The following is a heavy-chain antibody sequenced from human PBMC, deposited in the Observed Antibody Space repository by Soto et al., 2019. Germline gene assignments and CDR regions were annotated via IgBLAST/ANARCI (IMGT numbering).Heavy chain of an antibody. J-gene: IGHJ6*02. CDR3: AKNTEDYYYYYGMDV. D-gene: IGHD5-18*01. V-gene: IGHV4-4*07. CDR2: IYTSGST. CDR1: GGSISSYY. Sequence: LSLTCTVSGGSISSYYWSWIRQPAGKGLEWIGRIYTSGSTNYNPSLKSRATMSVDTSKNQFSLKLSSVTAADTAVYYCAKNTEDYYYYYGMDVWGQGTTVTVSS.